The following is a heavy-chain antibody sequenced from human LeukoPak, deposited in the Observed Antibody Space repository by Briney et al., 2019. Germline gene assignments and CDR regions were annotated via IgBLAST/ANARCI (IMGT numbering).Heavy chain of an antibody. D-gene: IGHD1-1*01. V-gene: IGHV3-23*01. J-gene: IGHJ4*02. Sequence: PGRSLRLSCAASGFTFSSYAMNWVRQAPGKGLEWVSAISGSGGSTYYADSVKGRFTISRDNSKNTLYLQMNSLRAEDTAVYYCAKADGSGFNWNFDYWGQGTLVTVSS. CDR3: AKADGSGFNWNFDY. CDR1: GFTFSSYA. CDR2: ISGSGGST.